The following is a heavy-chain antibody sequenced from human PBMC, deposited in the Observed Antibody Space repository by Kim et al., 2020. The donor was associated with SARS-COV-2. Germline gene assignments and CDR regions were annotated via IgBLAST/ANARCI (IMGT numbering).Heavy chain of an antibody. J-gene: IGHJ4*02. V-gene: IGHV4-31*03. CDR3: ARDCSGGSCQGDY. D-gene: IGHD2-15*01. CDR1: GGSISSGGYY. Sequence: SETLSLTCTVSGGSISSGGYYWSWIRQHPGKGLEWIGYIYYSGSTYYNPSLKSRVTISVDTSKNQFSLKLSSVTAADTAVYYCARDCSGGSCQGDYWGQGTLVTVSS. CDR2: IYYSGST.